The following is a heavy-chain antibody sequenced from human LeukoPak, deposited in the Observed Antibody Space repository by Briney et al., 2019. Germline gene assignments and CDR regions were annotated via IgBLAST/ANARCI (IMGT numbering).Heavy chain of an antibody. Sequence: SETLSLTCTVSGGSISSSSHYWGWIRQPPGKGLEWIGSIYYSGSTYYNPSLKSRVTISVDTSKNQFSLKLSSVTAADTAVYYCAGGGPEWLEAFDIWGQGTMVTVSS. D-gene: IGHD3-3*01. CDR2: IYYSGST. CDR1: GGSISSSSHY. J-gene: IGHJ3*02. CDR3: AGGGPEWLEAFDI. V-gene: IGHV4-39*01.